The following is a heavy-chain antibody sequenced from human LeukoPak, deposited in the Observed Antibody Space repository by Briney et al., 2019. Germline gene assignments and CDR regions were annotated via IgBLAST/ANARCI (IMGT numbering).Heavy chain of an antibody. D-gene: IGHD3-9*01. J-gene: IGHJ4*02. V-gene: IGHV3-30*18. CDR3: AKDLFFTIFRNPFDY. CDR1: GFTFSSYG. Sequence: PGRSLRLSCAASGFTFSSYGMHWVRQAPGKGLEWVAVISYDGSNKYYADSVKGRFTISRDNSKNTLYLQMNSLRAEDTAVYYCAKDLFFTIFRNPFDYWGQGTLVTVSS. CDR2: ISYDGSNK.